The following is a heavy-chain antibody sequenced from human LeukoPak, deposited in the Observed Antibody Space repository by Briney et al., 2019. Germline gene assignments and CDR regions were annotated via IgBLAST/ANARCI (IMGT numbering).Heavy chain of an antibody. CDR2: IYYSGST. J-gene: IGHJ5*02. Sequence: SETLSLTCAVYGGSFSGYYWGWIRQPPGKGLEWIGSIYYSGSTYYNPSLKSRVTISVDTSKNQFSLKLSSVTAADTAVYYCARGLLLRYFDWLSWFDPWGQGTLVTVSS. CDR1: GGSFSGYY. CDR3: ARGLLLRYFDWLSWFDP. V-gene: IGHV4-34*01. D-gene: IGHD3-9*01.